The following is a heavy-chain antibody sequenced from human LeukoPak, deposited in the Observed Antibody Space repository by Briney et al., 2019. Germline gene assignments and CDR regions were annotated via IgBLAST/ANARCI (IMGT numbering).Heavy chain of an antibody. V-gene: IGHV1-69*04. Sequence: TVKVSCKASGGTFSSYTISWVRQAPGQGLEWMGRIIPILGIANYAQKFQGRVTITADKSTSTAYMELSSLRSEDTAMYYRARDRKVAAATYYYYYMDVGGKGTTVTVSS. CDR1: GGTFSSYT. CDR3: ARDRKVAAATYYYYYMDV. J-gene: IGHJ6*03. D-gene: IGHD6-13*01. CDR2: IIPILGIA.